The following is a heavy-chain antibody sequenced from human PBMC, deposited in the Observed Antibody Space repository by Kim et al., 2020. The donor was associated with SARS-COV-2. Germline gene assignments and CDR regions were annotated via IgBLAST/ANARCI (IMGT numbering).Heavy chain of an antibody. D-gene: IGHD3-10*01. CDR2: ISAYNGNT. J-gene: IGHJ4*02. Sequence: ASVKVSCKASGYTFTSYGISWVRQAPGQGLEWMGWISAYNGNTNYAQKLQGRVTMTTDTSTSTAYMELRSLRSDDTAVYYCARARGDILLWFGEFRFWGQGTLVTVSS. CDR1: GYTFTSYG. CDR3: ARARGDILLWFGEFRF. V-gene: IGHV1-18*01.